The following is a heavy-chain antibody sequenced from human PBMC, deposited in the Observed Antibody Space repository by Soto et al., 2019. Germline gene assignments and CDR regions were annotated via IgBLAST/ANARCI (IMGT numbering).Heavy chain of an antibody. Sequence: SVKVSCKASGGTFSSYAISWVRQAPGQGLEWMGGIIPVFGTANYAQKFQGRVTITADESTSTAYMELSSLRSEDTAVYYCASSGSSYYFDYWGQGTLVPVSS. J-gene: IGHJ4*02. V-gene: IGHV1-69*13. CDR3: ASSGSSYYFDY. CDR1: GGTFSSYA. CDR2: IIPVFGTA. D-gene: IGHD1-26*01.